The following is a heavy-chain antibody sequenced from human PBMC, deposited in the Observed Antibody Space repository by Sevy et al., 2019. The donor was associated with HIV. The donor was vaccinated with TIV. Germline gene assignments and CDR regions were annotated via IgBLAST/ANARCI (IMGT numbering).Heavy chain of an antibody. CDR2: ISYDGSNK. J-gene: IGHJ6*02. D-gene: IGHD2-2*03. CDR1: GFTFSSYA. CDR3: ARGELDIVNRMEEPAVGMDV. V-gene: IGHV3-30-3*01. Sequence: GGSLRLSCAASGFTFSSYAMHWVRQAPGKGLEWVAVISYDGSNKYYTDSVKGRFTISRDNSKNTLYLQMNSLRAEDTAVYYCARGELDIVNRMEEPAVGMDVWGQGTTVTVSS.